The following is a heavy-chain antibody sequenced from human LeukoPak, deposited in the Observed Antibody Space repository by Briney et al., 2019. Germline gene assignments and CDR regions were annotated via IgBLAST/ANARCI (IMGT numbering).Heavy chain of an antibody. CDR2: IYPGDSDT. D-gene: IGHD2-2*01. J-gene: IGHJ4*02. CDR3: ARPRCSSTSCAYYFDY. Sequence: GESLKISCKGSGYSFTSYWIGWVRQMPGKGLEWMGIIYPGDSDTRYSPYFQGQVTISADKSISTAYLQWSSLKASDTAMYYCARPRCSSTSCAYYFDYWGQGTLVTVSS. V-gene: IGHV5-51*01. CDR1: GYSFTSYW.